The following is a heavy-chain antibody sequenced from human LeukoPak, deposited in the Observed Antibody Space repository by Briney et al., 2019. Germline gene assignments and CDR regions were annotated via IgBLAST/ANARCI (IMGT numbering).Heavy chain of an antibody. CDR3: ARHQRDSSGYHYFDY. D-gene: IGHD3-22*01. J-gene: IGHJ4*02. Sequence: SETLSLTCSVSGGSPTSDYWSWIRQPPGQGLEWIGYISYSGSAYYNPSLKSRVTISVDTSKNQFSLRLSSVTAADTAVYYCARHQRDSSGYHYFDYWAKGTLVTVSS. CDR2: ISYSGSA. V-gene: IGHV4-59*08. CDR1: GGSPTSDY.